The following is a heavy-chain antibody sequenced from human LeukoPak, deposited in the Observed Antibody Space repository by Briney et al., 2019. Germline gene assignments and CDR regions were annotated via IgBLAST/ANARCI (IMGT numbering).Heavy chain of an antibody. CDR3: ARDGSEVEYSSGYYYMDV. CDR2: ISSSSSYI. V-gene: IGHV3-21*01. Sequence: GGSLRLSCAASGFTFSSYSMNWVRQAPGKGLEWVSSISSSSSYIYYADSVKGRFTISRDNAKNSLYLQMNSLRAEDTAVYYCARDGSEVEYSSGYYYMDVWGKGTTVTVSS. J-gene: IGHJ6*03. D-gene: IGHD6-25*01. CDR1: GFTFSSYS.